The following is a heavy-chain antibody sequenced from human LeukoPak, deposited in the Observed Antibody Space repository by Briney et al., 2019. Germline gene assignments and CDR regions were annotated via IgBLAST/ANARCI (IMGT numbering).Heavy chain of an antibody. CDR2: INPNSGGT. Sequence: ASVKVSCKASGYTFTSYGISWVRQAPGQGLEWMGWINPNSGGTNYAQKFQGRVTMTRDTSTSTAYMELRSLRSDDTAVYYCAREGPTVKDYYYYMDVWGKGTTVTVSS. CDR3: AREGPTVKDYYYYMDV. D-gene: IGHD4-11*01. CDR1: GYTFTSYG. V-gene: IGHV1-18*01. J-gene: IGHJ6*03.